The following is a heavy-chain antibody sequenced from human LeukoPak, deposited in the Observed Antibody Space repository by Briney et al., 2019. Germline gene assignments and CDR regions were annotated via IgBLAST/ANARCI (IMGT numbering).Heavy chain of an antibody. CDR3: ARVSLRIDYYYYYGMDV. J-gene: IGHJ6*02. CDR2: INPNSGGT. CDR1: GYTFTGYY. D-gene: IGHD3-10*01. Sequence: ASVKVSCKASGYTFTGYYMHWVRQAPGQGLEWMGWINPNSGGTNYAQKFQGRVTMTRDTSISTAYMELSRLRSDDTAVYYCARVSLRIDYYYYYGMDVWGQGTTVTVSS. V-gene: IGHV1-2*02.